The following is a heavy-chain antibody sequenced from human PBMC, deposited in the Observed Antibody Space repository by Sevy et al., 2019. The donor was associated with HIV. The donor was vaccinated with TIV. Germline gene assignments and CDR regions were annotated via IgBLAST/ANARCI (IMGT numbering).Heavy chain of an antibody. J-gene: IGHJ6*02. CDR2: IKSRADGGTI. D-gene: IGHD2-8*02. CDR3: STDPIIVLLVTDGKDV. V-gene: IGHV3-15*01. Sequence: LGGSLRLSCAASGFTFSYAWMSWVRQAPGKGLEWVGRIKSRADGGTIDYAAPVKGRFTISRDDSKNTLYLQMNSLKTEDTAVYYCSTDPIIVLLVTDGKDVWGQGTTVTVSS. CDR1: GFTFSYAW.